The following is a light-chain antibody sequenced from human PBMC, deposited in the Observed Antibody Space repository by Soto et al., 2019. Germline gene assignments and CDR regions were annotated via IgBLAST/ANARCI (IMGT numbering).Light chain of an antibody. CDR1: QSVMNS. CDR3: QQYHNWPPYT. CDR2: GAS. Sequence: VMTQSPAILSVSPGERVTLSCRASQSVMNSLAWYQQRPGQAPRLLIHGASTRATGIPARFSGSGSGTEFTLTISILQSEDFAVYYCQQYHNWPPYTFGKGTKLEI. J-gene: IGKJ2*01. V-gene: IGKV3-15*01.